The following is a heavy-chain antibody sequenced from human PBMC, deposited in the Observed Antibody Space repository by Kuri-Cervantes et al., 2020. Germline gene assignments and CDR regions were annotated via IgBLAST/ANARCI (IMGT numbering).Heavy chain of an antibody. Sequence: ASVKVSCKASGYTFTSYDINWVRQATGQGLEWMGWMNPNSGNTDYAQKFQGWVTMTRDTSISTAYMELSGLRSEDTAVYYCARGRLNYDYVWGSYSYYYMDVWGKGTTVTVSS. CDR2: MNPNSGNT. J-gene: IGHJ6*03. CDR3: ARGRLNYDYVWGSYSYYYMDV. CDR1: GYTFTSYD. V-gene: IGHV1-8*02. D-gene: IGHD3-16*01.